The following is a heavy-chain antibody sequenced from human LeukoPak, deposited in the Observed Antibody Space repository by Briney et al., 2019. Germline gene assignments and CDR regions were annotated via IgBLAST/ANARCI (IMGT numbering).Heavy chain of an antibody. V-gene: IGHV3-48*01. D-gene: IGHD3-10*01. Sequence: GGSLRLSCAASGFTFRTYNMNWVRQAPGKGLEWVSYITSGGTTIYYADSVKGRFTISRDNSKNTLYLQMNSLRAEDTAVYYCAKGVGYYGSGSLTDYWGQGTLVTVSS. J-gene: IGHJ4*02. CDR1: GFTFRTYN. CDR2: ITSGGTTI. CDR3: AKGVGYYGSGSLTDY.